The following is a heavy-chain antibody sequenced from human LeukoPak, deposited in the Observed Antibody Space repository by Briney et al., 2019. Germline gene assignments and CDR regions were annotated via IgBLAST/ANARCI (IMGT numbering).Heavy chain of an antibody. CDR2: IYYSGST. CDR1: GGSISSYY. V-gene: IGHV4-59*08. Sequence: SETLSLTCTVSGGSISSYYWSWIRQPPGKGLEWIGYIYYSGSTNYNPSLKSRVTISVDTSKNQFSLKLSSVTAADTAVYYCARLSGYDKNYYYGMDVWGQGTTVTVSS. CDR3: ARLSGYDKNYYYGMDV. J-gene: IGHJ6*02. D-gene: IGHD3-22*01.